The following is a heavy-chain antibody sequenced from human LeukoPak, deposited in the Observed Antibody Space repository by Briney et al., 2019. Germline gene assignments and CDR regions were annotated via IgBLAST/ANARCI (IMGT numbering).Heavy chain of an antibody. Sequence: ASVKVSCKASGYTFTSYGISWVRQAPGQGLEWMGWINPNSGGTNYAQKFQGRVTMTRDTSISTAYMELSRLRSDDTAVYYCARNRWNRRFDYWGQGTLVTVSS. D-gene: IGHD1-1*01. CDR3: ARNRWNRRFDY. CDR2: INPNSGGT. CDR1: GYTFTSYG. V-gene: IGHV1-2*02. J-gene: IGHJ4*02.